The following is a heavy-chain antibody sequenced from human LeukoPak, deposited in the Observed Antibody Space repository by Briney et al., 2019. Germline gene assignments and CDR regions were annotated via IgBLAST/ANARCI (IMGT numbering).Heavy chain of an antibody. CDR2: IKQDGSEK. V-gene: IGHV3-7*01. CDR3: ANVFEIGYFAY. CDR1: GFTFSSYW. J-gene: IGHJ4*02. D-gene: IGHD3-3*01. Sequence: GGSLRLSCAASGFTFSSYWMSWVRQAPGKGLEWVANIKQDGSEKYYGDSVKGRFTISRDNAKNSLYLQMNSLRAEDTAVYYCANVFEIGYFAYWGQGTLVTVSS.